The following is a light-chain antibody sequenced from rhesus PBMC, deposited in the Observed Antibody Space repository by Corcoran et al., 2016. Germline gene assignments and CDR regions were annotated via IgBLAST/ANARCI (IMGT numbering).Light chain of an antibody. V-gene: IGKV1S14*01. CDR1: QGISNY. Sequence: DIQMTQSPSSLSASVGDTVTITRRASQGISNYLVWYQQKPGKAPKPLIYYASNLESGVPSRFSGSGSGTDFTLPISSLLPEDFATYYCQQHNSYTRTFSQGTKVEIK. J-gene: IGKJ1*01. CDR2: YAS. CDR3: QQHNSYTRT.